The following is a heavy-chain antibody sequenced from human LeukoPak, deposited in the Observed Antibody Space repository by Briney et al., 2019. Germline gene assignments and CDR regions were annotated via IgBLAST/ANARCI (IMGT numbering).Heavy chain of an antibody. CDR1: GFTFSSYW. Sequence: PGGSLRLSCAASGFTFSSYWMSWVRQAPGKGLEWVANIKQDGSEKYYVDSVKGRFTISRDNAKNSLYLQMNSLRAEDTAVYYCARGGFGDGYRAGQDYWGQGTLVTVSS. CDR3: ARGGFGDGYRAGQDY. CDR2: IKQDGSEK. V-gene: IGHV3-7*01. J-gene: IGHJ4*02. D-gene: IGHD5-24*01.